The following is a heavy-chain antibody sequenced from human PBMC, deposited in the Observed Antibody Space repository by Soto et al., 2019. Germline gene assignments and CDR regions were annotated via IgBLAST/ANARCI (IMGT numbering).Heavy chain of an antibody. J-gene: IGHJ4*02. CDR1: GGSIISSGDY. V-gene: IGHV4-39*01. CDR3: VRQRGCSSNFDY. D-gene: IGHD6-6*01. CDR2: IYYSGAT. Sequence: SATLALTCIVSGGSIISSGDYWGCIRQPPGKGLEWIGSIYYSGATYFNPSLKSRLTESVDTSNNQFSLSLRSATAADTAVYYCVRQRGCSSNFDYWGQGTLVTVSS.